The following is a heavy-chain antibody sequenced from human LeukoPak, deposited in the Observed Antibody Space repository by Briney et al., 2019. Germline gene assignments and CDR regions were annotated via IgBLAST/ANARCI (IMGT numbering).Heavy chain of an antibody. CDR1: GFTFDDYA. CDR2: ISWNSGSI. CDR3: AKDMGSGSYYYYYGMDV. J-gene: IGHJ6*02. D-gene: IGHD1-26*01. V-gene: IGHV3-9*01. Sequence: HAGGSLRLSCAASGFTFDDYAMHWVRHAPGKGLEWVSGISWNSGSIGYADSVKGRFTISRDNAKNSLYLQMNSLRAEDTALYYCAKDMGSGSYYYYYGMDVWGQGTTVTVSS.